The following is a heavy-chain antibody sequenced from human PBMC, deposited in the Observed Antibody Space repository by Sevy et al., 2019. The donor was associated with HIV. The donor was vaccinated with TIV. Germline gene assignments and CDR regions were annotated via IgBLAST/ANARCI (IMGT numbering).Heavy chain of an antibody. V-gene: IGHV3-21*04. CDR3: EAITTAGRDY. Sequence: GGSLRLSCAASGFIFSNYNMKWVRQAPGKGLEWVSSISSNSNDIYYGDSVKGRFTISRDNAKNSLYLQMNSLRAEDTAIYYCEAITTAGRDYWGQGTLVTVSS. D-gene: IGHD1-1*01. CDR1: GFIFSNYN. CDR2: ISSNSNDI. J-gene: IGHJ4*02.